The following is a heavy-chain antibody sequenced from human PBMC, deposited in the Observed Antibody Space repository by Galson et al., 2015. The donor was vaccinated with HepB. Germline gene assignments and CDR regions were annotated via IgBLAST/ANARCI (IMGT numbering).Heavy chain of an antibody. J-gene: IGHJ3*02. D-gene: IGHD6-13*01. CDR2: ISSSSSYI. Sequence: SLRLSCAASGFTFSSYSMNWVRQAPRKGLEWVSSISSSSSYIYYADSVKGRFTISRDNAKNSLYLQMNSLRAEDTAVYYCARDTAAAPPFDIWGQGTMVTVSS. CDR1: GFTFSSYS. V-gene: IGHV3-21*01. CDR3: ARDTAAAPPFDI.